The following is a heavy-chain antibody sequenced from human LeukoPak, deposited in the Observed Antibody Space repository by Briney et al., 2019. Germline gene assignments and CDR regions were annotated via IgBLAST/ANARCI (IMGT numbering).Heavy chain of an antibody. CDR2: ISYDGSNK. CDR3: AKGRAAMGGHDAFDI. CDR1: GFTFSSYG. Sequence: GGSLRLSCAASGFTFSSYGMHWVRQAPGKGLEWVAVISYDGSNKYYADSVKGRFTISRDNSKNTLYLQMNSLRAEDTAVYYCAKGRAAMGGHDAFDIWGQGTMVTVSS. D-gene: IGHD2-2*01. J-gene: IGHJ3*02. V-gene: IGHV3-30*18.